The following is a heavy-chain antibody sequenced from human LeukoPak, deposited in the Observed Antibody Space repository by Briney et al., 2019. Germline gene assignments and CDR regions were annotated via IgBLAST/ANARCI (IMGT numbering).Heavy chain of an antibody. V-gene: IGHV3-30-3*01. J-gene: IGHJ6*02. CDR3: ARSSDRYGMDV. D-gene: IGHD2-15*01. Sequence: GGSLRLSCAASGFTFRNYVIHWVRQAPGKGLEWVAVISYDGSNKYYADSVKGRFTISRDNSKNTLYLQMNSLRAEDTAVYYCARSSDRYGMDVWGQGTTVTVSS. CDR2: ISYDGSNK. CDR1: GFTFRNYV.